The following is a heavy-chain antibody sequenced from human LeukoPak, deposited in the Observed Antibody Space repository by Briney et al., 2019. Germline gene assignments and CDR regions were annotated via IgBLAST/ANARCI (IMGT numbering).Heavy chain of an antibody. Sequence: SETLSLTCTVSGGSITSSNYYWGWIRQPPGKGLEWIGIIYYSGTAYYNPSLKSRLTISVDTSKNQFSLKVRSVTAADTAVHYCARPTMGGYFDYWGQGTLVTVSS. CDR1: GGSITSSNYY. D-gene: IGHD3-16*01. CDR2: IYYSGTA. J-gene: IGHJ4*02. V-gene: IGHV4-39*01. CDR3: ARPTMGGYFDY.